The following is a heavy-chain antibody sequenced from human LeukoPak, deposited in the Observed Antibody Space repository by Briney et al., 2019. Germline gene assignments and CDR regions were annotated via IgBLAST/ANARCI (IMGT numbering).Heavy chain of an antibody. CDR2: INQDGSQT. CDR3: ATSSNAPGNH. V-gene: IGHV3-7*01. CDR1: GLTFSSYW. Sequence: PGGSLRLSCAASGLTFSSYWMSWARQVPGRGLEWVANINQDGSQTYYVDSVKGRFTISRDNAQNSLNLQMNSLRAEDTAVYYCATSSNAPGNHWGQGTLVTVSS. J-gene: IGHJ5*02. D-gene: IGHD2-2*01.